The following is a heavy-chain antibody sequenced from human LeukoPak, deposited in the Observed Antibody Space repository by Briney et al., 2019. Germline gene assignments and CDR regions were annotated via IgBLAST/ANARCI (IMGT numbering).Heavy chain of an antibody. Sequence: GGSLRLSCAASGFTFSSYAMCWVRQAPGKGLEWVSGILDSGYSTYYANSVKGRFTISRDNSNNTLYLQMNSLRAEDTAVYYCAKLGGHPLHNYYVGVWGKGTTVAVSS. CDR2: ILDSGYST. CDR3: AKLGGHPLHNYYVGV. J-gene: IGHJ6*03. V-gene: IGHV3-23*01. D-gene: IGHD3-16*01. CDR1: GFTFSSYA.